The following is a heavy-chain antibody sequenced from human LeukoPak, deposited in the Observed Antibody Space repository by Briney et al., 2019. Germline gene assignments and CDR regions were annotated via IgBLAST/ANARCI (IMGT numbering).Heavy chain of an antibody. CDR3: ARFTYYYDSSGYHFDY. CDR1: GFTFSSYA. J-gene: IGHJ4*02. D-gene: IGHD3-22*01. Sequence: PGGSLRLSCAASGFTFSSYAMSWVRQAPGKGLEWVSAISGSGGSTYYADSVKGRFTISRDNSKNTLYLQMNSLRAEDTAVYYCARFTYYYDSSGYHFDYWGQGTLVTVSS. CDR2: ISGSGGST. V-gene: IGHV3-23*01.